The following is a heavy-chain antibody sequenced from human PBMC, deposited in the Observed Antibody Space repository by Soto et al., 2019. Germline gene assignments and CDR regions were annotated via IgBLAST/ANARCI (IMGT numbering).Heavy chain of an antibody. J-gene: IGHJ4*02. CDR2: ISSDGGHR. Sequence: GGSLRFPCAASGFTFGGFGMHWVPQAPGKGLEWVAVISSDGGHRLYADSVKVRFTISRDTSTHTLFLQMLSLRVKDTAEDAFAKDGGSVVPGSVDYWGQGHLVTVPS. D-gene: IGHD2-15*01. V-gene: IGHV3-30*18. CDR3: AKDGGSVVPGSVDY. CDR1: GFTFGGFG.